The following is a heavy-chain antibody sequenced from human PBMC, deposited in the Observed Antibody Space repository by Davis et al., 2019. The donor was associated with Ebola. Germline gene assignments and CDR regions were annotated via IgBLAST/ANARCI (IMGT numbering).Heavy chain of an antibody. V-gene: IGHV4-34*01. J-gene: IGHJ4*02. D-gene: IGHD5-12*01. Sequence: SETLSLTCAVYGGPFSGYYWSWIRQPPGKGLEWIGEINHSGSTNYNPSLKSRVTISVDTSKNQFSLKLSSVTAADTAVYYCARHLVPRLVATIFDYWGQGTLVTVSS. CDR3: ARHLVPRLVATIFDY. CDR2: INHSGST. CDR1: GGPFSGYY.